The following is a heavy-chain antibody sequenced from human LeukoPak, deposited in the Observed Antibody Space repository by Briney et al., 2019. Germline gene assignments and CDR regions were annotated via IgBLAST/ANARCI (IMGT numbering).Heavy chain of an antibody. CDR3: ARSRQASGLFNS. CDR1: GYAITSGGFS. Sequence: SQTLSLTCTVSGYAITSGGFSWNWIRQSPGKGLECIGCIYDRGPAYYNPSLKSRFTISVDRPKNQFFLNVTSLTAADTAVYFCARSRQASGLFNSWGQGTLVVVSS. D-gene: IGHD3-10*01. CDR2: IYDRGPA. J-gene: IGHJ5*01. V-gene: IGHV4-30-2*06.